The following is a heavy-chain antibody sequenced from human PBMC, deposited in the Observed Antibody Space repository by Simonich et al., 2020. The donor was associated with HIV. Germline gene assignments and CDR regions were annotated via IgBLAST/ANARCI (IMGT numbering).Heavy chain of an antibody. Sequence: QVQLQQWGAGLLKPSETLSLTCAVYGGSFSNYYWTGIRQPPGKGLGWIGELKHSGNTNYKGAHKGRVTISADTSKNQFSLKLSSVTAADTAVYYCAAGNGLLRFLEWDGTYMDVWGKGTTVTVSS. CDR3: AAGNGLLRFLEWDGTYMDV. V-gene: IGHV4-34*01. CDR2: LKHSGNT. J-gene: IGHJ6*03. CDR1: GGSFSNYY. D-gene: IGHD3-3*01.